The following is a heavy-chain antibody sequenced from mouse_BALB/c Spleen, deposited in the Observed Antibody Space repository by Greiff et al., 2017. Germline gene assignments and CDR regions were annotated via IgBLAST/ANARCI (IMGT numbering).Heavy chain of an antibody. CDR2: IYPYNGGT. D-gene: IGHD1-1*01. V-gene: IGHV1S29*02. Sequence: VQLKESGPELVKPGASVKISCKASGYTFTDYNMHWVKQSHGKSLEWIGYIYPYNGGTGYNQKFKSKATLTVDNSSSTAYMELRSLTSEDSAVYYCARSYYYGTLDYWGQGTTLTVSS. CDR1: GYTFTDYN. CDR3: ARSYYYGTLDY. J-gene: IGHJ2*01.